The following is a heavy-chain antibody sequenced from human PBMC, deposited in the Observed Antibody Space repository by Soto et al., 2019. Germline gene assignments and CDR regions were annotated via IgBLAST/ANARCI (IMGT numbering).Heavy chain of an antibody. D-gene: IGHD6-13*01. CDR2: IYPGDSDT. CDR1: GYSFTSYW. J-gene: IGHJ6*02. CDR3: ASQQQLVPSTYYYGMDV. V-gene: IGHV5-51*01. Sequence: GESLKISCKGSGYSFTSYWIGWVSQMPGKGLERMGIIYPGDSDTRYSPSFQGQVTISADKSISTAYLQWSSLKASDTAMYYCASQQQLVPSTYYYGMDVWGQGTTVTVSS.